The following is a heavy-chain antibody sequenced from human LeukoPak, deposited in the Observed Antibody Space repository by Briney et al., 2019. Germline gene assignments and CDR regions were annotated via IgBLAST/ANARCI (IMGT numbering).Heavy chain of an antibody. CDR3: ATYKPATGTLDY. CDR2: MTYDGSKR. D-gene: IGHD6-13*01. CDR1: GFTFSSYG. Sequence: GGSLRLSCVVSGFTFSSYGMHWVRQAPGKGLEWVAFMTYDGSKRPYADSVKGRFTISRDNSKNTLYLQIHSLRAEDTAVYYCATYKPATGTLDYWGQGTLVTVSS. J-gene: IGHJ4*02. V-gene: IGHV3-30*02.